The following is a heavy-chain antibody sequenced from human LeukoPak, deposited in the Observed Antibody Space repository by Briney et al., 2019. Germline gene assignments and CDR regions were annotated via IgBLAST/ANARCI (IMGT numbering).Heavy chain of an antibody. V-gene: IGHV3-21*01. CDR1: EFTFSSYT. J-gene: IGHJ4*02. CDR2: ISSTSTYI. D-gene: IGHD2-15*01. CDR3: ARGGGNFDY. Sequence: GGSLRLSCAASEFTFSSYTINWVRQAPGKGLEWVSSISSTSTYISYADSVKGRFTISKDNAKNSLYLQMNSLRAEDTAVYYCARGGGNFDYWGQGTLVTVSS.